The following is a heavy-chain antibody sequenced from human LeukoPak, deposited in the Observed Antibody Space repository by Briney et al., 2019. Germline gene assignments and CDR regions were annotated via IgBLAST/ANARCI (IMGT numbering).Heavy chain of an antibody. CDR1: GFTFSSYE. CDR2: ISSSSSYI. V-gene: IGHV3-21*01. Sequence: PGGSLRLSCAASGFTFSSYEMNWVRQAPGKGLEWVSSISSSSSYIYYADSVKGRFTISRDNAKNSLYLQMNSLRAEDTAVYYCARDPATGTTLIDTDWFDPWGQGTLVTVSS. CDR3: ARDPATGTTLIDTDWFDP. D-gene: IGHD1-1*01. J-gene: IGHJ5*02.